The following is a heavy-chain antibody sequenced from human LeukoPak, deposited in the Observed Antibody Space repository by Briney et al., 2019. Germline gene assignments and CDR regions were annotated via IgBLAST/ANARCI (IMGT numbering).Heavy chain of an antibody. Sequence: ASVKVSCKASGYTFTGHYMHWVRQAPGQGLEWMGWINPNSGGTKYVQKFQGRVTMTRDTSISTAYMELSRLRSDDTAVYYCARTIAVAGTGYFDLWGRGTLVTVSS. D-gene: IGHD6-19*01. CDR3: ARTIAVAGTGYFDL. CDR2: INPNSGGT. CDR1: GYTFTGHY. J-gene: IGHJ2*01. V-gene: IGHV1-2*02.